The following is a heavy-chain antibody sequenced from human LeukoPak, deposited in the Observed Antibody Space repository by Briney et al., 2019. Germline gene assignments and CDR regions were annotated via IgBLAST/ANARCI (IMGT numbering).Heavy chain of an antibody. J-gene: IGHJ6*03. CDR1: GFSSSSYA. CDR3: AKGGRYYGSGRSYLIFHDYFYMDV. Sequence: GGSLRLSCAASGFSSSSYAMSWVRQAPGKGLEWVSTIRGSGTNTDYADSVKGRFTISRDNSKNTLYLQMNSLRAGDTAVYYCAKGGRYYGSGRSYLIFHDYFYMDVWGKGTTVTVSS. V-gene: IGHV3-23*01. CDR2: IRGSGTNT. D-gene: IGHD3-10*01.